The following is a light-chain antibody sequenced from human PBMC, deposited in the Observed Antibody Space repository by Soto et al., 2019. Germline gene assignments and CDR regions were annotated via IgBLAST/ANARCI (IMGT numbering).Light chain of an antibody. V-gene: IGLV2-18*02. CDR1: SSDVGSYNR. CDR2: EVT. J-gene: IGLJ3*02. Sequence: QSALTQPPSVSGSPGQSVTDSCTGTSSDVGSYNRVSWYQQPPGTAPKLMIYEVTNRPSGVPNRFSASKSGNTASLTISGLQAEDEADYYCTSYTSSRTWVFGGETKLTVL. CDR3: TSYTSSRTWV.